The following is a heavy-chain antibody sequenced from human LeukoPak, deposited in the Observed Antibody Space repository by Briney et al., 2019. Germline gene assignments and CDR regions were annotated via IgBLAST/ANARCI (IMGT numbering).Heavy chain of an antibody. J-gene: IGHJ4*02. CDR2: ISGTT. V-gene: IGHV3-23*01. CDR1: GFTFNNYA. CDR3: AKDRGSSSAGDY. Sequence: GGSLRLSCAASGFTFNNYAMTWVRQAPGKGLEWVSAISGTTYYADSVKGRFTISRDNSKNTLYLQMNSLRAEDTAVYYCAKDRGSSSAGDYWGQGTLVTVSS. D-gene: IGHD6-6*01.